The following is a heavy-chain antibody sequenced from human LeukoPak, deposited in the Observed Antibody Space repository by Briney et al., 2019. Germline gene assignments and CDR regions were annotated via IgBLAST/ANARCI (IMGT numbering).Heavy chain of an antibody. CDR2: ISWNSGSI. CDR3: AKDNGLMTTVTTYFDY. Sequence: GGSLRLSCAASGFTFDDYAMHWVRQAPGKGLEWVSGISWNSGSIGYADSVKGRFTISRDNAKNSLYLQMNSLRAEDTALYYCAKDNGLMTTVTTYFDYWGQGTLVTVSS. CDR1: GFTFDDYA. D-gene: IGHD4-17*01. V-gene: IGHV3-9*01. J-gene: IGHJ4*02.